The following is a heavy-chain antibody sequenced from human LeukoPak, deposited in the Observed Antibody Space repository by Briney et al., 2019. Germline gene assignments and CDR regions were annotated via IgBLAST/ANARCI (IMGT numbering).Heavy chain of an antibody. J-gene: IGHJ4*02. Sequence: GGSLRLSCAASGFTFSSYWMTWVRQAPGKGLEWVASIKGDGSTKFYVDSLKGRFTISRDNAKNSLYLQMNSLRPEDTAVYYCAGRGDGNLYYFDHWGQGTLVTASS. V-gene: IGHV3-7*04. CDR1: GFTFSSYW. D-gene: IGHD5-24*01. CDR3: AGRGDGNLYYFDH. CDR2: IKGDGSTK.